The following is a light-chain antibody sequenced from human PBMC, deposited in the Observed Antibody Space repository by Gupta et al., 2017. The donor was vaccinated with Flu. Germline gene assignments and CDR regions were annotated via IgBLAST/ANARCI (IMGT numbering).Light chain of an antibody. V-gene: IGLV1-44*01. CDR3: ASWDDSLSDYV. J-gene: IGLJ1*01. Sequence: RITISCFGSRSTLGSNTVNWYQQFPGTAPKLLIYNDDQRPSGVPGRFSSSRSGTSASLAVSGLQSEDEADYYCASWDDSLSDYVFAAGTKVTV. CDR2: NDD. CDR1: RSTLGSNT.